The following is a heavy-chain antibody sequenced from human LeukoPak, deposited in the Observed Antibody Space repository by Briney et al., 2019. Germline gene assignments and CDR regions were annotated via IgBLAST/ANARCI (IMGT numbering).Heavy chain of an antibody. CDR1: GGSISSSTSGWGWY. Sequence: SETLSLTCTVSGGSISSSTSGWGWYWGWIRQPPGKGLEWIGYIYYSGSTNYNPSLKSRVTISVDTSKNQFSLKLSSVTAADTAVYYCARVKGDIVDYWGQGTLVTVSS. CDR2: IYYSGST. J-gene: IGHJ4*02. V-gene: IGHV4-61*05. D-gene: IGHD2-15*01. CDR3: ARVKGDIVDY.